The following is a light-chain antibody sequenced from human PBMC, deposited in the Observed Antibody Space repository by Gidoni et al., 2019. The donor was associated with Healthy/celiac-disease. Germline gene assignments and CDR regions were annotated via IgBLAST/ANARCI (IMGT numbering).Light chain of an antibody. V-gene: IGLV3-1*01. J-gene: IGLJ1*01. CDR2: QDS. Sequence: SYELTQPPSGSVSPGQTASITCSGDKVGDKYACWYQHKPGQSPVLVIYQDSKRPSGIPERFSGSNSGNTATLTISGTQAMDEADYYCQAWDSSTAVFGTGTTVTVL. CDR1: KVGDKY. CDR3: QAWDSSTAV.